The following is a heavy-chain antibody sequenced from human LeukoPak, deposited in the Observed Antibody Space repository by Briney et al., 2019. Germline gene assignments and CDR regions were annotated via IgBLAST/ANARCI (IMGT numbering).Heavy chain of an antibody. CDR3: AAVVAAIFDY. CDR1: GGSFSGYY. Sequence: TPSETLSLTCAVYGGSFSGYYWSWIRQPPGKGLEWIGEINHSGSTNYNPSLKSRVTISVDESKNQFSLKLSSVTAADTAVYYCAAVVAAIFDYWGQGTLVTVSS. V-gene: IGHV4-34*01. CDR2: INHSGST. D-gene: IGHD2-15*01. J-gene: IGHJ4*02.